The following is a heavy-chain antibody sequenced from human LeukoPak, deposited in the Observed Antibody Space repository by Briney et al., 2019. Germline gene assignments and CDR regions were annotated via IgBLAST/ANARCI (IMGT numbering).Heavy chain of an antibody. J-gene: IGHJ4*02. CDR1: GFTFIDYD. V-gene: IGHV3-13*01. D-gene: IGHD6-19*01. CDR3: ARGGIQVSGIDEFDY. CDR2: IGIRGDT. Sequence: GGSLRLSCAASGFTFIDYDMHWVRQVIGKGLEWVSAIGIRGDTHYSGSVKGRFTISRENAESSLYLQMNSLRAEETAVYYCARGGIQVSGIDEFDYWGQGTLVTVSS.